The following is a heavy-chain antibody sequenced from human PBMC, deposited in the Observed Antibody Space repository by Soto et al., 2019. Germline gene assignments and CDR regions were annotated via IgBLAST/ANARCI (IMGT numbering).Heavy chain of an antibody. CDR1: GYDFTTYG. CDR2: ISAHNGNT. V-gene: IGHV1-18*01. Sequence: QVHLVQSGAEVKKPGASVKVSCKGSGYDFTTYGITWVRQAPGQGLEWMAWISAHNGNTDYAQKLQGRDTVTRDTSTSTAYMELRSLRSDDTAVYYCARGGYGDYWGQGALVTVSS. D-gene: IGHD1-1*01. J-gene: IGHJ4*02. CDR3: ARGGYGDY.